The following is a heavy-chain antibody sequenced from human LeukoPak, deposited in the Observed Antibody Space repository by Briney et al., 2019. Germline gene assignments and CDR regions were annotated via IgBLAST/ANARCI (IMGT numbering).Heavy chain of an antibody. Sequence: SETLSLTCSVSGASIDRYYWGWIRQPPGKGLEWIGYIYTSGNTIYNPSLKSPVTISMDTSKTQFCLKMRSVNAEDTAVYYCASLSIGPSPYFYYYMDVWGKGTSVTVSS. CDR2: IYTSGNT. D-gene: IGHD2-21*01. J-gene: IGHJ6*03. CDR1: GASIDRYY. V-gene: IGHV4-4*09. CDR3: ASLSIGPSPYFYYYMDV.